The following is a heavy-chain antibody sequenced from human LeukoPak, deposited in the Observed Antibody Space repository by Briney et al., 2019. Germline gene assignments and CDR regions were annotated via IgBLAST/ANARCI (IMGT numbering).Heavy chain of an antibody. CDR2: INEDGTKK. D-gene: IGHD2-8*02. CDR1: GFTFTGYW. J-gene: IGHJ4*02. V-gene: IGHV3-7*01. Sequence: GGSLRLSCAVSGFTFTGYWMSWVRQAPGKGLEWVANINEDGTKKYYVDSVKGRFTISRDNAKNSLYLQMNSLRAEDTAVYYCTREGDRGVLVADYFDFWGQGTVVAVSS. CDR3: TREGDRGVLVADYFDF.